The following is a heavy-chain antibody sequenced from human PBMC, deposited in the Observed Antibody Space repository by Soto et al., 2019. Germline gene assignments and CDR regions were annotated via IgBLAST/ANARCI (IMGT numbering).Heavy chain of an antibody. CDR1: GFTFSNFW. Sequence: EVQLVESGGDLVQPGGSLRLSCAASGFTFSNFWMSWVRQTPGRGLEWVANMNQDGSEKYYLDSVRGRFTISRDNPKNSPSLQINSPRDEDTAVYYCAKDASGWSVTWGPGSPVIVSS. D-gene: IGHD6-19*01. V-gene: IGHV3-7*04. J-gene: IGHJ4*02. CDR3: AKDASGWSVT. CDR2: MNQDGSEK.